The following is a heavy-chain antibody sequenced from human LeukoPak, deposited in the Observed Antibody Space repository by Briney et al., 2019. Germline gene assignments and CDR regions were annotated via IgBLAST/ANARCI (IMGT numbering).Heavy chain of an antibody. Sequence: GASVKVSCKASGYTFTSYAMNWVRQAPGQGLEWMGWINTNTGNPTYAQGFTGRFVFSLDTSVSTAYLQISSLKAEDTAVYYCASPNGGYGIAAAAFDYWGQGTLVTVSS. CDR2: INTNTGNP. CDR3: ASPNGGYGIAAAAFDY. V-gene: IGHV7-4-1*02. J-gene: IGHJ4*02. D-gene: IGHD6-13*01. CDR1: GYTFTSYA.